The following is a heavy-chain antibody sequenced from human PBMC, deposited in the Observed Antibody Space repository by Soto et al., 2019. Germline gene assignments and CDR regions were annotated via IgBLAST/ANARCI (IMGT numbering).Heavy chain of an antibody. CDR2: ISYDGNNK. V-gene: IGHV3-30*14. CDR1: GFTVSSYA. Sequence: QVQLVESGGGVVQPGRSLRLSCAASGFTVSSYAMHWVRQAAGKGLEWVAVISYDGNNKYYADSLEGRFTISRDNSKKTLYFEMSSLRGEDTAVYFCARDDGSNWYGAVDIWGQGTMVTVSS. D-gene: IGHD6-13*01. CDR3: ARDDGSNWYGAVDI. J-gene: IGHJ3*02.